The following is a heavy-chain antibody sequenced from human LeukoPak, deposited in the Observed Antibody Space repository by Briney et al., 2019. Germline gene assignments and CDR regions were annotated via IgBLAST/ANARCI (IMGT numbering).Heavy chain of an antibody. CDR2: ISSSSSYI. J-gene: IGHJ4*02. D-gene: IGHD2-2*01. Sequence: GGSLRLSCAASGFTFSSYSMNWVRQAPGKGLEWVSSISSSSSYIYYADSVKGRFTISRDNAKNSLYLQMNSLRAEDTAVYYFASSTSSTSEYDYWGQGTLVTVSS. V-gene: IGHV3-21*01. CDR1: GFTFSSYS. CDR3: ASSTSSTSEYDY.